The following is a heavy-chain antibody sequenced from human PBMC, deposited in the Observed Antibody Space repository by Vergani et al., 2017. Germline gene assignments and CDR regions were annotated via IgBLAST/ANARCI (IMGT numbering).Heavy chain of an antibody. CDR3: ASGYGSGSYYVFHFFDY. D-gene: IGHD3-10*01. J-gene: IGHJ4*02. CDR2: IYYSGST. V-gene: IGHV4-39*01. Sequence: QLQLQESGPGLVKPSETLSLTCTVSGGSFSSSSYYWGWIRQPPGKGLEWIGSIYYSGSTYYNPSLKSRVTISVDTSKNQFSLKLSSVTAADTAVYYCASGYGSGSYYVFHFFDYWGQGTLVTVSS. CDR1: GGSFSSSSYY.